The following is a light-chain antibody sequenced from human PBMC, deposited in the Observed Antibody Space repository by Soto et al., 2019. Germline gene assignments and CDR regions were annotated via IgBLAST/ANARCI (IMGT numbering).Light chain of an antibody. CDR1: SDYSYYK. J-gene: IGLJ1*01. Sequence: QLVLTQPPSASASLGASVTLTCTLSSDYSYYKVDWYQQRPGKGPRFVMRVGTGGIVGSKGDGIPDRFSVLGSGLNRYLTIKNIQEDDESDYHCGADHGSGSNFAFYVFGTGTKLTVL. CDR3: GADHGSGSNFAFYV. CDR2: VGTGGIVG. V-gene: IGLV9-49*01.